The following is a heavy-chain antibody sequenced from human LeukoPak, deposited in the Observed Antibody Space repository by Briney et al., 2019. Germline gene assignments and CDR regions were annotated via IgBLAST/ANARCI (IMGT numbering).Heavy chain of an antibody. V-gene: IGHV3-23*01. CDR3: AKGSGSGWYGWFAP. CDR1: GFTFSSYA. CDR2: LDSSGGST. D-gene: IGHD6-19*01. J-gene: IGHJ5*02. Sequence: GGSLRLSCAASGFTFSSYAMYWVRQAPGKGLEWVSSLDSSGGSTYCADSVKGRFTISRDNSKNTFYLQMNSLRADDTAVYYCAKGSGSGWYGWFAPWGQGTLVTVSS.